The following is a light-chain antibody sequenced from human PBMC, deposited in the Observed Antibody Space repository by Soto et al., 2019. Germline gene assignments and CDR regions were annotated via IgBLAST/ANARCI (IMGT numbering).Light chain of an antibody. J-gene: IGKJ1*01. CDR2: KAA. CDR1: QSVDTC. Sequence: DIQMTQSPSTLSASVGDRVTITCRASQSVDTCLAWYQHKPGKAPHLLFYKAASLETGVPSRFSGRGSVTEFTLNFSSLQPDDFASYSCPQFYLYPWTFGHRTKVQIK. CDR3: PQFYLYPWT. V-gene: IGKV1-5*03.